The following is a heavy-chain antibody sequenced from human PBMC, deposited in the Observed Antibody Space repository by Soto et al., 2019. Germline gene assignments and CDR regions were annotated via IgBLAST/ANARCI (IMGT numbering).Heavy chain of an antibody. D-gene: IGHD3-3*01. V-gene: IGHV1-18*01. CDR2: ISAYNGNT. CDR1: GYTFTSYG. CDR3: VYDFWSGYYKSLSGFDY. Sequence: ASVKVSCKASGYTFTSYGISWVRQAPGQGLEWMGWISAYNGNTNYAQKLQGRVTMTTDTSTSTAYMELRSLRSDDTAVYYCVYDFWSGYYKSLSGFDYWGQGTLVTVS. J-gene: IGHJ4*02.